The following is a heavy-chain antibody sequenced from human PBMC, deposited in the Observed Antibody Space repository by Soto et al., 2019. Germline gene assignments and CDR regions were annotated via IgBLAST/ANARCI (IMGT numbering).Heavy chain of an antibody. CDR2: VSGSGGST. CDR3: AKEGPYINSWSTAGYFQH. J-gene: IGHJ1*01. V-gene: IGHV3-23*01. D-gene: IGHD3-16*01. CDR1: GGSFKSGSYS. Sequence: PSETLSLTCTVSGGSFKSGSYSWSWIRQPPGKGLEWISHVSGSGGSTDYADSVKGRFTISKDSSKNTLYLQMNSLRAEDTALYYCAKEGPYINSWSTAGYFQHWGQGTQVTVSS.